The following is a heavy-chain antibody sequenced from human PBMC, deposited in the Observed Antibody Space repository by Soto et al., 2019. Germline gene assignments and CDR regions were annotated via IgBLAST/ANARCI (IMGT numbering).Heavy chain of an antibody. D-gene: IGHD3-3*01. V-gene: IGHV3-48*01. CDR2: ISSSSSTI. CDR3: ARDSAEYDFWSGYRHDAFDI. J-gene: IGHJ3*02. CDR1: GFTFSSYS. Sequence: EVQLVESGGGLVQPGGSLRLSCAASGFTFSSYSMNWVRQAPGKGLEWVSYISSSSSTIYYADSVKGRFTISRDNAKNSLYLQKNSLRAEDTAVYYCARDSAEYDFWSGYRHDAFDIWGKGTMVTISS.